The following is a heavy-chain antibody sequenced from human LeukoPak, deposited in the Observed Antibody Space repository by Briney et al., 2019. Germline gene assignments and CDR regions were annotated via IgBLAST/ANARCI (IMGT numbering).Heavy chain of an antibody. J-gene: IGHJ4*02. V-gene: IGHV3-11*04. Sequence: GGSLRLSCAASGFTFSDYYMSWLRQAPGKGLEWVSYISSSGSTIYYADSVKGRFTISRDNSKNTLYLQMNSLRAEDTAVYYCAKEGGASRFDYWGQGTLVTVSS. CDR3: AKEGGASRFDY. CDR2: ISSSGSTI. CDR1: GFTFSDYY. D-gene: IGHD5-12*01.